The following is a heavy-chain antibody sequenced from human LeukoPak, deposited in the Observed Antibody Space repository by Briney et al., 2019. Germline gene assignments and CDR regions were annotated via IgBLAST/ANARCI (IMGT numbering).Heavy chain of an antibody. CDR3: ARDRSCGWPAYMDV. CDR2: INPNSGGT. D-gene: IGHD6-19*01. V-gene: IGHV1-2*02. CDR1: GYTFTGYY. Sequence: ASVKVSCKASGYTFTGYYMHWVRQAPGQGLEWMGWINPNSGGTNYAQKFQGRVTMTRDTSISTAYMELSRLRSDDTAVYYCARDRSCGWPAYMDVWGKGTTVTVSS. J-gene: IGHJ6*03.